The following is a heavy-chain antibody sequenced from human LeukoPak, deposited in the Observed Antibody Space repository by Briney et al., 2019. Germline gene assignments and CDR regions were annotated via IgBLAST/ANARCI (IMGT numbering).Heavy chain of an antibody. J-gene: IGHJ4*02. V-gene: IGHV3-9*01. D-gene: IGHD6-6*01. CDR1: GFTFDDYA. Sequence: PGGSLRLSCAASGFTFDDYAMHWVRQAPGKGLEWVSGISWNSGSIGYADSVKGRFTISRDNAKNSLYLQMNSLRAEDTALYYCAKDMGSIAVSPDYWGQGTLVTVSS. CDR3: AKDMGSIAVSPDY. CDR2: ISWNSGSI.